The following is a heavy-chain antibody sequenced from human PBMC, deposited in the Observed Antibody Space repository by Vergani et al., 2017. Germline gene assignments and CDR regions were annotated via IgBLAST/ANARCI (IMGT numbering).Heavy chain of an antibody. D-gene: IGHD5-12*01. J-gene: IGHJ4*02. CDR1: GGSISSGGYY. Sequence: QVQLQESGPGLVKPSQTLSLTCTVSGGSISSGGYYWSWIRQPPGKGLEWIGYIYYSGSTNYNPSLKSRVTISVDTSKNQFSLKLSSVTAADTAVYYCARDRGYSGYDYNRGLDYWGQGTLVTVSS. V-gene: IGHV4-61*08. CDR2: IYYSGST. CDR3: ARDRGYSGYDYNRGLDY.